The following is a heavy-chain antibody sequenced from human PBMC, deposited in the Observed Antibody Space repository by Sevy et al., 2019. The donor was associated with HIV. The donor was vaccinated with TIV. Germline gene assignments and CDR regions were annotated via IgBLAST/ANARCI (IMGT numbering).Heavy chain of an antibody. D-gene: IGHD6-6*01. CDR1: GYTFTSYY. CDR2: INPTGGST. CDR3: AREGSSTTKNNWFDP. Sequence: ASVKVSCKASGYTFTSYYMHWVRQAPGQGLEWMGIINPTGGSTSYAQKFQGRVTMTRDTSTSTVYMELSSLRSEDTAGYYCAREGSSTTKNNWFDPWGQGTLVTVSS. J-gene: IGHJ5*02. V-gene: IGHV1-46*03.